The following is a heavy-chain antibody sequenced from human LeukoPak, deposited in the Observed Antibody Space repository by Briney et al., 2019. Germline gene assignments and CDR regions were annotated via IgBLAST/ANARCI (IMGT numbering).Heavy chain of an antibody. Sequence: SETLSLTCTVSGGSISSSSYYWGWIRQPPGKGLEWIGSIYYSGSTYYNPSLKSRVTISVDTSKNQFSLKLSSVTAADTAVYYCARHHSGYSSSWPTEYFQHWGQGTLVTVSS. CDR3: ARHHSGYSSSWPTEYFQH. V-gene: IGHV4-39*01. CDR1: GGSISSSSYY. D-gene: IGHD6-13*01. J-gene: IGHJ1*01. CDR2: IYYSGST.